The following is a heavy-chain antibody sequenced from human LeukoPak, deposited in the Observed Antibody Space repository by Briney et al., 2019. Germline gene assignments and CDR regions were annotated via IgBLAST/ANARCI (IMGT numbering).Heavy chain of an antibody. Sequence: SETLSLTCAVYGGSFSGYYWSWIRQPPGKGLEWIGEINHSGSTNYNPSLKSRVTISVDTSKNQFSLKLTSVTAADTAVYYCAKSNGYGLVDIWGQGTMVTVSS. V-gene: IGHV4-34*01. J-gene: IGHJ3*02. D-gene: IGHD3-10*01. CDR1: GGSFSGYY. CDR2: INHSGST. CDR3: AKSNGYGLVDI.